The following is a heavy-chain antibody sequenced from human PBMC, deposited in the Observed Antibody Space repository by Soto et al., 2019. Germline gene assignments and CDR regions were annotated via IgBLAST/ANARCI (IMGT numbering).Heavy chain of an antibody. D-gene: IGHD3-16*01. CDR2: GYHSVSI. CDR3: ARAFAGFGAYWYFDL. Sequence: PSETLSLTCTVSGGSITDYYWSWIRQPPGKALEWIGYGYHSVSIHYNPPLKTRVTISVDTSENQFSLRLSSVTAADTAVYYCARAFAGFGAYWYFDLWGRGTLVT. CDR1: GGSITDYY. V-gene: IGHV4-59*01. J-gene: IGHJ2*01.